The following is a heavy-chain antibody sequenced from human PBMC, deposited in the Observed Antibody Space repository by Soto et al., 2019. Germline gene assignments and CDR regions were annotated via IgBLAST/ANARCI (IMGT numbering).Heavy chain of an antibody. Sequence: FGTLFLPYTVAWGSLISFCCRWVRTPPGKGLEWIGYIYYSGSTNYNPSLKSRVTISVDTSKNQFSLKLSSVTAADTAVYYCARVYDFWSGLNFDYWGQGTLVTVSS. CDR2: IYYSGST. CDR3: ARVYDFWSGLNFDY. D-gene: IGHD3-3*01. CDR1: WGSLISFC. V-gene: IGHV4-59*08. J-gene: IGHJ4*02.